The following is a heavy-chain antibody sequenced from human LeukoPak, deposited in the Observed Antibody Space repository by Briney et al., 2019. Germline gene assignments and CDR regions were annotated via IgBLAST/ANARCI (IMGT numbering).Heavy chain of an antibody. V-gene: IGHV3-23*01. D-gene: IGHD2-21*02. J-gene: IGHJ3*02. CDR3: AKDGDDCGGDCYFGTFDI. CDR2: FSGSGGST. CDR1: GFTFSSYA. Sequence: PGGSLRLSCAASGFTFSSYAMSWVRQAPGKGLERVSTFSGSGGSTYYADSVKGRFTISRDNSKNTLYLQMNSLRAEDTAVYYCAKDGDDCGGDCYFGTFDIWGQGTMVTVSS.